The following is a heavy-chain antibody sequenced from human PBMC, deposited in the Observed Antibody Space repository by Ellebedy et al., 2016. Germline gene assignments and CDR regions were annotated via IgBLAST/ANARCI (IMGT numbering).Heavy chain of an antibody. CDR2: VFHTGTT. Sequence: SETLSLTCNVSGGSVSSDYWNWIRRPPGKGLEWIGYVFHTGTTNYNPSLKSRVTISVDTSKNQFSLKLSSVTAADTAVYYCARDYSGSYRFDPWGQGTLVTVSS. CDR1: GGSVSSDY. D-gene: IGHD3-10*01. CDR3: ARDYSGSYRFDP. V-gene: IGHV4-59*02. J-gene: IGHJ5*02.